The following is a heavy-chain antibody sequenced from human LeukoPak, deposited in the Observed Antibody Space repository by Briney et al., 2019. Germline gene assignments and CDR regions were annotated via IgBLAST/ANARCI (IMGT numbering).Heavy chain of an antibody. CDR2: IYTSGST. J-gene: IGHJ4*02. V-gene: IGHV4-61*02. CDR3: ARDITGSFDY. CDR1: GGSISSGSYY. D-gene: IGHD1-14*01. Sequence: SQTLSLTCTVSGGSISSGSYYWSWIRQPAGKGLEWIGRIYTSGSTNCNPSLKSRVTISVDTSKNQFSLKLSSVTAADTAVYYCARDITGSFDYWGQGNLVTVSS.